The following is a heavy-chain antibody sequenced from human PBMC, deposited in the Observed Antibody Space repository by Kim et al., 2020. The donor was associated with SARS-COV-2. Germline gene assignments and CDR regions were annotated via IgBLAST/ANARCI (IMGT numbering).Heavy chain of an antibody. J-gene: IGHJ4*02. CDR1: GYTFTSYG. CDR3: ARSPRFLEWFYVWGDY. V-gene: IGHV1-18*04. D-gene: IGHD3-3*01. Sequence: ASVKVSCKASGYTFTSYGISWVRQAPGQGLEWMGWISAYNGNTNYAQKLQGRVTMTTDTSTSTAYMELRSLRSDDTAVYYCARSPRFLEWFYVWGDYWGQGTLVTVSS. CDR2: ISAYNGNT.